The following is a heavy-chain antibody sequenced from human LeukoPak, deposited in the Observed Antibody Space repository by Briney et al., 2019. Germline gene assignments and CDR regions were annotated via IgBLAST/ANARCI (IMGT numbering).Heavy chain of an antibody. CDR2: IYYSGST. Sequence: SETLSLTCTVSGGSISSSSCYWGWIRQPPGKGLEWIGSIYYSGSTYYNPSLKSRVTISVDTSKNQFSLNLSSVTAADTAVYYCARLYYDSSGYYQICYFDYWGQGTLVTVSS. J-gene: IGHJ4*02. D-gene: IGHD3-22*01. CDR1: GGSISSSSCY. V-gene: IGHV4-39*01. CDR3: ARLYYDSSGYYQICYFDY.